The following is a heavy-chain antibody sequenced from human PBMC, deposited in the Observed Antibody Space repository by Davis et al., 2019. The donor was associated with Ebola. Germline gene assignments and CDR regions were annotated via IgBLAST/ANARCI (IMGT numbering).Heavy chain of an antibody. CDR1: GYTFTSYI. V-gene: IGHV1-3*01. D-gene: IGHD7-27*01. CDR3: ARRPGGLDV. Sequence: ASVKVSCKASGYTFTSYIMHWVRQAPGQRLEWMGWIDAGNGDTKYSQKFQGRVTITRDTSASTAYMELTSLTSEDTAVYYCARRPGGLDVWGQGTTVTVSS. CDR2: IDAGNGDT. J-gene: IGHJ6*02.